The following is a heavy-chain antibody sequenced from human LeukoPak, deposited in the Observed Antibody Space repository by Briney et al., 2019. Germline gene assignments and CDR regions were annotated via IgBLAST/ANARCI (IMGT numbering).Heavy chain of an antibody. Sequence: ASVKVSCKVSGYTVTELSMHWVRQSPGKGLEWMGGFHPEDGETIYAQKFQGRVTMTEDTSTDTAYMELSSLRSEDTAVYYCARAQGPNYYYDSSGYYYWGQGTLVTVSS. CDR3: ARAQGPNYYYDSSGYYY. V-gene: IGHV1-24*01. D-gene: IGHD3-22*01. CDR2: FHPEDGET. CDR1: GYTVTELS. J-gene: IGHJ4*02.